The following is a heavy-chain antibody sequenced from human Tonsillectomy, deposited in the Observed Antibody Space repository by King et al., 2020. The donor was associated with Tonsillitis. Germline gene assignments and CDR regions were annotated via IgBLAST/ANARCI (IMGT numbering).Heavy chain of an antibody. V-gene: IGHV4-59*01. Sequence: QVQLQESGPGLVKPSETLSLTCTVSGGSISDSYWSWIRQPPGKGLEWIAYVYYTGRADYNPSLKSRVTISLDTSKTQFSLRLSSVTAADTAVYYCARASGVMIPAELHIWGQGTLVTVSS. D-gene: IGHD2-2*01. CDR1: GGSISDSY. CDR3: ARASGVMIPAELHI. CDR2: VYYTGRA. J-gene: IGHJ4*02.